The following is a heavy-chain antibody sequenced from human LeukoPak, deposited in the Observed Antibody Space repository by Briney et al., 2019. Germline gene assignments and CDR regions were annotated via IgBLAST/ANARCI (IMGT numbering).Heavy chain of an antibody. V-gene: IGHV1-69*13. Sequence: SVKVSCKASGGTFSSYAISWVRQAPGQGLEWMGGIIPIFGTANYAQKFQGRVTITADESTNTAYMELSSLRSEDTAVYYCARGQYPFITGTYYYYYYGMDVWGKGTTVTVSS. CDR3: ARGQYPFITGTYYYYYYGMDV. CDR1: GGTFSSYA. J-gene: IGHJ6*04. CDR2: IIPIFGTA. D-gene: IGHD1-20*01.